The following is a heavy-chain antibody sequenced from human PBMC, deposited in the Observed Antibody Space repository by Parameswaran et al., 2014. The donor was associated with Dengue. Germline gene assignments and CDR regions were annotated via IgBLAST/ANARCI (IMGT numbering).Heavy chain of an antibody. CDR2: ISYDRSNK. D-gene: IGHD6-6*01. CDR3: AKDQAAALYYFDY. Sequence: WIRQPPGKGLEWVAVISYDRSNKYYADSVKGRFTISRDNSKNTLYLQMNSLRAEDTAVYYCAKDQAAALYYFDYWGQGTLVTVSS. J-gene: IGHJ4*02. V-gene: IGHV3-30*18.